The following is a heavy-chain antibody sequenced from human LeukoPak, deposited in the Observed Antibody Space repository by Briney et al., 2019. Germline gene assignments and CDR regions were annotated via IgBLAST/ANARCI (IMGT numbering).Heavy chain of an antibody. V-gene: IGHV4-34*01. CDR1: GGSFSNYY. D-gene: IGHD1-7*01. CDR3: ARRWNYGSNYYIDG. CDR2: INDSGRI. Sequence: SETLSLTCAVYGGSFSNYYWSWVRQPPRKGLEWIGEINDSGRINYNPSLMSRVTISVDTSKNQFSLMFTSVTARDTAVYYGARRWNYGSNYYIDGGGKGPTVSVS. J-gene: IGHJ6*03.